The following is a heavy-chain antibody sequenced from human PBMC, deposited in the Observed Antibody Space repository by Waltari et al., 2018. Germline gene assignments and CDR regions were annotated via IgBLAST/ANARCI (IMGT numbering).Heavy chain of an antibody. D-gene: IGHD3-10*01. J-gene: IGHJ6*03. Sequence: EVQLVESGGGLVQPGGSLRLSCAASGFTVSSNYMSWVRQAPGKGLEWVSVIYSGGSTYYADSVKGRFTISRHNSKNTLYLQMNSLRAEDTAVYYCARERSDGPGEGYYYMDVWGKGTTVTISS. CDR1: GFTVSSNY. V-gene: IGHV3-53*04. CDR3: ARERSDGPGEGYYYMDV. CDR2: IYSGGST.